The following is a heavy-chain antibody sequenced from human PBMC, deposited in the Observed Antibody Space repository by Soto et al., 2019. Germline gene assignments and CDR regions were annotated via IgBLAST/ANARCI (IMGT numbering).Heavy chain of an antibody. J-gene: IGHJ4*02. Sequence: QVQLQESGPGLVKPSETLSLTCTVSGGSVSSDSHYWSWIRQPPGKGLEWIAGIYYSGGTNYNPPVKSRVTISVDTSKRQFSLKVSSVTAADTAVYYCAREHRGGAGRTDYWGQGTLVTVSS. D-gene: IGHD6-19*01. CDR1: GGSVSSDSHY. CDR3: AREHRGGAGRTDY. V-gene: IGHV4-61*01. CDR2: IYYSGGT.